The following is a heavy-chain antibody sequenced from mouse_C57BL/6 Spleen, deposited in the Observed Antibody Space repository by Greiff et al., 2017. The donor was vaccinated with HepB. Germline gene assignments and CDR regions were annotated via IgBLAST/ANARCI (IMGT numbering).Heavy chain of an antibody. J-gene: IGHJ3*01. Sequence: VQLQQSGPGLVQPSQSLSITCTVSGFSLTSYGVHWVRQSPGKGLEWLGVIWSGGSTDYNAAFISRLSTSKDNSKSHVFLKMNSLQADDTAIYYCARGRAAWFAYWGQGTLVTVSA. V-gene: IGHV2-2*01. D-gene: IGHD3-3*01. CDR2: IWSGGST. CDR3: ARGRAAWFAY. CDR1: GFSLTSYG.